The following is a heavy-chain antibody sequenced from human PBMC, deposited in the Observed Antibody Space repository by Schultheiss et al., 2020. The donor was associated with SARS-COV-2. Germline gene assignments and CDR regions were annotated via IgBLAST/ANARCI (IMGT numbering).Heavy chain of an antibody. V-gene: IGHV4-34*01. CDR1: GGSFSGYY. D-gene: IGHD2-8*01. CDR2: INHSGSA. CDR3: ARGLRGSGDHCSKGVCHPYYYYALDV. Sequence: SETLSLTCAVSGGSFSGYYWSWIRQPPGKGLEWIGEINHSGSAYYNPSLKSRVTMSIERSANQFSLRLNSVIAADTAVYYCARGLRGSGDHCSKGVCHPYYYYALDVWGQGTTVTVSS. J-gene: IGHJ6*02.